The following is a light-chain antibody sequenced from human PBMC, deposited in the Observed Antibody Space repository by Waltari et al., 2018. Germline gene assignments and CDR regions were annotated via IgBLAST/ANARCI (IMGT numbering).Light chain of an antibody. J-gene: IGLJ2*01. CDR3: ATWDGRVNGVL. Sequence: QSVLTQAPSVSGTPGQRVTISCSGTNYNIGSGPVNWYQQVQGMSPKLLIYSNDQRPSGVPDLFSGSKSGTSASLAISGLQSEDEADYYCATWDGRVNGVLFGGGTKVTVL. CDR2: SND. V-gene: IGLV1-44*01. CDR1: NYNIGSGP.